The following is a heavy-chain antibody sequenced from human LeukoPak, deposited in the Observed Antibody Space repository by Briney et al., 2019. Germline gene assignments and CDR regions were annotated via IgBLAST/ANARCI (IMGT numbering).Heavy chain of an antibody. CDR1: GFIVNNYA. CDR2: MTGRSGDT. V-gene: IGHV3-23*01. Sequence: GGSLRLSCAASGFIVNNYAMSWVSQAQGKGMQWVSAMTGRSGDTYYADSVKGRFTISRDNSMNTLYLQMNSLRVEYAAIYYCAKPTVGSGSHFGFDAWGKGTTVTVSS. J-gene: IGHJ6*04. D-gene: IGHD3-10*01. CDR3: AKPTVGSGSHFGFDA.